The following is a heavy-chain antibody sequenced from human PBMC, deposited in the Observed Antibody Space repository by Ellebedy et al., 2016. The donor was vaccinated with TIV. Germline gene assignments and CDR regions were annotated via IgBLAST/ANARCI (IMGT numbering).Heavy chain of an antibody. D-gene: IGHD5-24*01. Sequence: GESLKISXAASGFTFSSYAMSWVRQAPGKGLEWVSAISGSGGSTYYADSVKGRFTISRDNAKNSLYLQMNSLRAEDTAVYYCARVEAYYYYYGMDVWGQGTTVTVSS. CDR3: ARVEAYYYYYGMDV. J-gene: IGHJ6*02. CDR1: GFTFSSYA. V-gene: IGHV3-23*01. CDR2: ISGSGGST.